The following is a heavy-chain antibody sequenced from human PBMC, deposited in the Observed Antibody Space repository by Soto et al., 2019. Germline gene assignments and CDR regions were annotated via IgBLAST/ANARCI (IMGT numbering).Heavy chain of an antibody. CDR1: VGTFSSYA. Sequence: QVQLVQSGAEVKKPGSSVKVSCKASVGTFSSYAISWLRQATGHGLEWMGGIIPIFGTANYAQKFQGRVTITADESTSTAYMELSSLRSEDTAVYYCARDRIPRYNWFDPWGQGTLVTVSS. J-gene: IGHJ5*02. V-gene: IGHV1-69*01. CDR2: IIPIFGTA. CDR3: ARDRIPRYNWFDP.